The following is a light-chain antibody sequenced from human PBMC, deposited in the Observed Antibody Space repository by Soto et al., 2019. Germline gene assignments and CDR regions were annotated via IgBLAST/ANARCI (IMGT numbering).Light chain of an antibody. J-gene: IGLJ1*01. CDR3: TSYAGDNNYL. CDR2: DVS. CDR1: SSDVGLYNY. V-gene: IGLV2-14*01. Sequence: QSALTQPASVSGSPGQSITISCTGTSSDVGLYNYVSWYQQHPGKAPKLMIYDVSDRPSGVSNRFSGSKSGNTASLTISGLQAEDEGDYYCTSYAGDNNYLFGTGTKLTVL.